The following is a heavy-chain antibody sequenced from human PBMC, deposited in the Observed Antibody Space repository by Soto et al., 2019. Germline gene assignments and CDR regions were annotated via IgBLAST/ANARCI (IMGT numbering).Heavy chain of an antibody. CDR2: INAGSGNT. D-gene: IGHD6-13*01. CDR1: GYTFTNYA. CDR3: ACEQQLATFQH. Sequence: QVQLVQSGAEVKKPGASVKVSCKASGYTFTNYAIHWVRQAPGQRLEWMGWINAGSGNTKYSQRFEGRVSITRDTSASTAYMEVSSLTSEDTAVYYCACEQQLATFQHWGQGTLVTVYS. J-gene: IGHJ1*01. V-gene: IGHV1-3*01.